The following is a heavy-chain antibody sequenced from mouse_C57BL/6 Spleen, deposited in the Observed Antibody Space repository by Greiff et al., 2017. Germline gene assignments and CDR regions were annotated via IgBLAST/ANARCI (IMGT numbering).Heavy chain of an antibody. CDR2: IYPGGGYT. J-gene: IGHJ2*01. Sequence: VQRVESGAELVRPGTSVKMSCKASGYTFTNYWIGWAKQRPGHGLEWIGDIYPGGGYTNYNEKFKGKATLTADKSSSTAYMQFSSLTSEDSAIYYCARRTVVAIDYWGQGTTLTVSS. V-gene: IGHV1-63*01. CDR3: ARRTVVAIDY. CDR1: GYTFTNYW. D-gene: IGHD1-1*01.